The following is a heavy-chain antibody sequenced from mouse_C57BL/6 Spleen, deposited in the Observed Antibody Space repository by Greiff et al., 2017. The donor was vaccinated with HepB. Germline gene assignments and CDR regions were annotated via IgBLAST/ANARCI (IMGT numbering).Heavy chain of an antibody. CDR3: ARWSNGNLDYFDY. Sequence: QVQLQQPGAELVRPGSSVKLSCKASGYTFTSYWMDWVKQRPGQGLEWIGNIYPSDSETHYNQKFKDKATLTVDKSSSTAYMQLSSLTSEDSAVYYCARWSNGNLDYFDYWGQGTTLTVSS. CDR1: GYTFTSYW. J-gene: IGHJ2*01. CDR2: IYPSDSET. D-gene: IGHD2-1*01. V-gene: IGHV1-61*01.